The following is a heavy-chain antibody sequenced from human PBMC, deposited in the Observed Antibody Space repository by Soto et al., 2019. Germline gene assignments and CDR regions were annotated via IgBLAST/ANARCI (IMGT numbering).Heavy chain of an antibody. Sequence: PGESLKISCAASGFTFSNAWMNWVRQAPGKGLEWVGRINSKTDGGTTDYDAPVKGRFTISRDDSKNTLFLQMNSLKTEDTAVYYCTTDLDYWGQGTLVTVSS. CDR1: GFTFSNAW. CDR2: INSKTDGGTT. V-gene: IGHV3-15*07. CDR3: TTDLDY. J-gene: IGHJ4*02.